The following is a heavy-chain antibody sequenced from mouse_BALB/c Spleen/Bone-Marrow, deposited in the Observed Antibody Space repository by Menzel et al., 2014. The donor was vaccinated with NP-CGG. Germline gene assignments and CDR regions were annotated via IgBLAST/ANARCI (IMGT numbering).Heavy chain of an antibody. J-gene: IGHJ3*01. Sequence: EVKLVESGGGLVQPGGSLKLSCAASGFTFSSYTMSWVRQTPEKRLEWVAYVSNGGGSTYYPDTVEGRFTISRDNAKNTLYLQMSSLKSEDTAMYYCATGTFAYWGQGTLVTVSA. CDR1: GFTFSSYT. D-gene: IGHD4-1*01. V-gene: IGHV5-12-2*01. CDR3: ATGTFAY. CDR2: VSNGGGST.